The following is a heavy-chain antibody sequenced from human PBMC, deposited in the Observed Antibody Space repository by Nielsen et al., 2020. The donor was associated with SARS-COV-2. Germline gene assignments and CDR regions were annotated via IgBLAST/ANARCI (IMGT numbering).Heavy chain of an antibody. CDR2: INAGNGNT. V-gene: IGHV1-3*01. D-gene: IGHD6-19*01. Sequence: ASVKVSCKASGYTFTGYAMHWVRQAPGQRLEWMGWINAGNGNTKYSQKFQGRVTITRDTSASTAYMELSSLRSEDTAVYYCARASSGWHTPQYNWFDPWGQGTLVTVSS. CDR3: ARASSGWHTPQYNWFDP. CDR1: GYTFTGYA. J-gene: IGHJ5*02.